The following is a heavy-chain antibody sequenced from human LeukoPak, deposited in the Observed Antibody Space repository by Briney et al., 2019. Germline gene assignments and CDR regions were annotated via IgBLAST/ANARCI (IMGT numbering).Heavy chain of an antibody. CDR2: IRSKTSSYAT. CDR1: GFTFSGST. V-gene: IGHV3-73*01. CDR3: TVNYCSGGSCYML. Sequence: GGSLRLSCAASGFTFSGSTMHWVRQASGKGLEWVGRIRSKTSSYATAYTASVKGRFTISRDDSKNTAYLQMNSLKTEDTAVYYCTVNYCSGGSCYMLWGQGTLVAVSS. J-gene: IGHJ4*02. D-gene: IGHD2-15*01.